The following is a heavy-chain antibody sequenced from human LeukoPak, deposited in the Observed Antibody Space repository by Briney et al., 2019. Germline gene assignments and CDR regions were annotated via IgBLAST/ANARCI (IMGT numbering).Heavy chain of an antibody. J-gene: IGHJ4*02. CDR1: GGSLSSFY. V-gene: IGHV4-59*08. CDR3: ARGGWYSDY. D-gene: IGHD6-19*01. CDR2: IYYSGST. Sequence: PSQTLSLTCTVSGGSLSSFYWSRIRQPPGKGLEWIGYIYYSGSTNYNPSLKSRVTISVDTSKNQCPLRLSSVTAADTAVYYCARGGWYSDYWGQGTLVTVSS.